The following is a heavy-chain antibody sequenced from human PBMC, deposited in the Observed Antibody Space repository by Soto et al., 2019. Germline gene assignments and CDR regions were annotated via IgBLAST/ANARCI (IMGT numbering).Heavy chain of an antibody. V-gene: IGHV3-9*01. Sequence: GGSLRLSCAVSGFTLDDYTMHWVRQAPGKGLEWVSGVGWNGGDIVYADSVKGRFTVSRDNTRNSLYLEVNSLTTEDTAIYFCAKERAVVVPVATSYFHYYGLDVWGQGTTVTVSS. CDR2: VGWNGGDI. CDR3: AKERAVVVPVATSYFHYYGLDV. CDR1: GFTLDDYT. D-gene: IGHD2-2*01. J-gene: IGHJ6*02.